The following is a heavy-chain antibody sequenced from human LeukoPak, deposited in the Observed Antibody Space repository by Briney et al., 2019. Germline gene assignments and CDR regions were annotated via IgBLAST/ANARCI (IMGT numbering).Heavy chain of an antibody. CDR3: ARDTVRVADYFDY. J-gene: IGHJ4*02. D-gene: IGHD6-19*01. V-gene: IGHV1-8*03. Sequence: ASVKVSCKASGYSFTNYDINWVRQATGQGLEWMGWMNPKSGDTGYSQKFQGRVFITRDTSINTAYMELSSLGSDDTAVYYCARDTVRVADYFDYWGQGTLVTVSP. CDR1: GYSFTNYD. CDR2: MNPKSGDT.